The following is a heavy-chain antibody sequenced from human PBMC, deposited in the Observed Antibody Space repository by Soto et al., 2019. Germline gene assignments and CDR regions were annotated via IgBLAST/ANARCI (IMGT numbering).Heavy chain of an antibody. Sequence: SETLGVTCTFSGGSISSGDYYLSWIRQPPGKGLEWIGYIYYSGSTYYNPSLKSRVTISVDTSKNQFSLKLSSVTAADTAVYYCAREDPMERNFDYWGQGTMVTVSS. CDR3: AREDPMERNFDY. CDR1: GGSISSGDYY. J-gene: IGHJ4*02. D-gene: IGHD3-10*01. V-gene: IGHV4-30-4*01. CDR2: IYYSGST.